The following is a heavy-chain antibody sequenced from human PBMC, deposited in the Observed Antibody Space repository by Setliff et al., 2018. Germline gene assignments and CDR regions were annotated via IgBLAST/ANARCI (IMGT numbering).Heavy chain of an antibody. Sequence: PGESLTISCKGSGYRFTTYWIGWVRQMPGKGLEWMGIVFSGDSDTRYGPSFQGQVTMSADKSINTAYLQWSSLKASDTAMYYCARLGAPASHDAFDIWGQGTMVTV. J-gene: IGHJ3*02. CDR3: ARLGAPASHDAFDI. D-gene: IGHD6-25*01. CDR1: GYRFTTYW. V-gene: IGHV5-51*01. CDR2: VFSGDSDT.